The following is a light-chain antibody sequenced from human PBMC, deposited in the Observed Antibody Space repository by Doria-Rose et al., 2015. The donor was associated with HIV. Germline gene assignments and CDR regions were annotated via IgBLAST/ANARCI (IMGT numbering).Light chain of an antibody. CDR3: HQYGTSWA. V-gene: IGKV3-20*01. J-gene: IGKJ1*01. Sequence: FTQSPGTLSLSPRERATLSCRASQSFSSTYLAWYQQKPGQAPSLLIYDESTRATGIPDRFSASGSGTDFTLTINRLEPEDFALYYCHQYGTSWAFGQGTKVEI. CDR2: DES. CDR1: QSFSSTY.